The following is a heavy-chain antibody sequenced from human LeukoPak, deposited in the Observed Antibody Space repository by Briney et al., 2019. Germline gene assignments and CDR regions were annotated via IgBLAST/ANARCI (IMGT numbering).Heavy chain of an antibody. D-gene: IGHD5-12*01. CDR2: ISAYNGNT. CDR1: GYTFTSYG. J-gene: IGHJ3*02. CDR3: ARGGDRGKNVDIVATMEAFDI. Sequence: GASVKVSCKASGYTFTSYGISWVRQAPGQGLEWMGWISAYNGNTNYAQKLQGRVTMTTDTSTSTAYMELRSLRSDDTAVYYCARGGDRGKNVDIVATMEAFDIWGQGTMVTVSS. V-gene: IGHV1-18*01.